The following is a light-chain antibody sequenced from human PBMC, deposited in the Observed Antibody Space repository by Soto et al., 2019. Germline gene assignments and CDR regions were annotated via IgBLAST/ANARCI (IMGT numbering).Light chain of an antibody. Sequence: DIQMTQSPSTLSASVGDRVTMTCRASQSIRTWLAWYQQKPGKAPRLLMYQESSLKSGVPSRFSGSGSETDFTLTITSLQPDDTATYFCQQYSTYLWTFGQGTKVDVK. CDR3: QQYSTYLWT. V-gene: IGKV1-5*03. CDR2: QES. J-gene: IGKJ1*01. CDR1: QSIRTW.